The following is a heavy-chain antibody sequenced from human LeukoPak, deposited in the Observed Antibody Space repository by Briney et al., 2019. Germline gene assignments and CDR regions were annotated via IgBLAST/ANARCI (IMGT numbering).Heavy chain of an antibody. CDR3: ARDGGPIGMFDP. D-gene: IGHD3-16*01. Sequence: GGSLRLSCAASGFTFSSYWMHWVRQAPGNRLVWVSRINSDGSSTSYADSVKGRFTISRDNAKNTLYLQMNSLRAEDTAVYYCARDGGPIGMFDPWGQGTLVTVSP. J-gene: IGHJ5*02. CDR1: GFTFSSYW. CDR2: INSDGSST. V-gene: IGHV3-74*01.